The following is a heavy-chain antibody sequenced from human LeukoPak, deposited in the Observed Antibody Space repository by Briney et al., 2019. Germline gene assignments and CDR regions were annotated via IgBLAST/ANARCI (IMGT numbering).Heavy chain of an antibody. CDR1: GFTFSSYA. J-gene: IGHJ6*03. Sequence: GGSLRLSCAASGFTFSSYAMHWVRQAPGKGLVWVSRINSDGSSTSYADSVKGRFTISRDNAKNTLYLQMNSLRAEDTAVYYCARGRNGRAYYYDSSGYSYYYYMDVWGKGTTVTVSS. D-gene: IGHD3-22*01. CDR2: INSDGSST. V-gene: IGHV3-74*01. CDR3: ARGRNGRAYYYDSSGYSYYYYMDV.